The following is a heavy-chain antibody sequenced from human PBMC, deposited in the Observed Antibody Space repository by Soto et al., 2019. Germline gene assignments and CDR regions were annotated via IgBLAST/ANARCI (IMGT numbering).Heavy chain of an antibody. J-gene: IGHJ6*02. CDR1: GFTFSSSS. CDR2: IRGSGGSA. D-gene: IGHD2-2*01. CDR3: AKAITLVVPAAIRQGHGKYYYYGMDD. V-gene: IGHV3-23*01. Sequence: GRSRRPSCVPAGFTFSSSSMSCVRPAAGNGLEWVSAIRGSGGSAYYGDSVNGRLSISRDNSKNTTYLQINSLRAKDTAVSYRAKAITLVVPAAIRQGHGKYYYYGMDDWGQGTTVTVSS.